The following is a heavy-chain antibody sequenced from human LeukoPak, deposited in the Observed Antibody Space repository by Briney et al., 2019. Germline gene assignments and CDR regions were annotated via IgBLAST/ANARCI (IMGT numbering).Heavy chain of an antibody. CDR3: ARDRGGGDFWSGYQDAFDI. CDR2: IKQDGSEK. D-gene: IGHD3-3*01. CDR1: GFTFSSYW. V-gene: IGHV3-7*01. Sequence: GGSLRLSCAASGFTFSSYWMTWVRQAPGKGLEWVANIKQDGSEKYYVDSVKGRFTISRDNAENSLYLQMNSLRAEDTAVYYCARDRGGGDFWSGYQDAFDIWGQGTMVTVSS. J-gene: IGHJ3*02.